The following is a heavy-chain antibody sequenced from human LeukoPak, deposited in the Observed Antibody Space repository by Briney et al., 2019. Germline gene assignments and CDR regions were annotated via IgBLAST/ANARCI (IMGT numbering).Heavy chain of an antibody. J-gene: IGHJ4*02. V-gene: IGHV3-48*03. D-gene: IGHD1-7*01. Sequence: GGSLRLSCAASGFTFSSYEMNWVRQAPGKGLEWVSYISSSGSTIYYADSVKGRLTISRDNAKNSLYLQMNSLRAEDTAVYYCARDFSGWNFLDYWGQGTLVTVSS. CDR1: GFTFSSYE. CDR3: ARDFSGWNFLDY. CDR2: ISSSGSTI.